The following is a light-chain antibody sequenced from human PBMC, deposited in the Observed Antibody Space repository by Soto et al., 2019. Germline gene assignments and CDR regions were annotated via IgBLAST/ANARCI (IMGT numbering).Light chain of an antibody. CDR3: QQYNNWTPN. CDR2: DAS. V-gene: IGKV3-15*01. CDR1: ESVGRH. J-gene: IGKJ5*01. Sequence: VVVTQSPATRSVSPGERAILSLGASESVGRHLAWYHQKTGKAPKLLIFDASTRATGVPARFSGSGSGTELTITVSSMKYEDIAVYLCQQYNNWTPNFGQGTRLEIK.